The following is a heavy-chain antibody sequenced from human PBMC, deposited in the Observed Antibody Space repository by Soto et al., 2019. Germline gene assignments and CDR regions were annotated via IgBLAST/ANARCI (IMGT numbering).Heavy chain of an antibody. CDR1: VGSISGYY. J-gene: IGHJ4*02. CDR2: VYNVLGT. D-gene: IGHD6-19*01. CDR3: ARHVNLPLAGTGFDS. Sequence: LSLTCTVSVGSISGYYWCCLRQPPGKGLEWIGCVYNVLGTNYMPSLXSRSTMSXXTSQQPFSLNVXSVTAXATAACYSARHVNLPLAGTGFDSWGRGTLVTVSS. V-gene: IGHV4-59*08.